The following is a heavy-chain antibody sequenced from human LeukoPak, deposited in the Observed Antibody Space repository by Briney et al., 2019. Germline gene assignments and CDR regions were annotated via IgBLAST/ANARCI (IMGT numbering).Heavy chain of an antibody. CDR3: AREMIVVVIPFDY. J-gene: IGHJ4*02. D-gene: IGHD3-22*01. Sequence: GRSLRLSCAASGFTFSSYAMHWVRQAPGKGLEWVAVISYDGSNKYYADSVKGRFTISRDNSKNTLYLQMISLRAVDTAVYYCAREMIVVVIPFDYWGQGTLVTVSS. CDR1: GFTFSSYA. V-gene: IGHV3-30-3*01. CDR2: ISYDGSNK.